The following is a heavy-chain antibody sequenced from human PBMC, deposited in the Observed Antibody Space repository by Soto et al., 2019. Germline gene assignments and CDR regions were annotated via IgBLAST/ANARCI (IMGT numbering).Heavy chain of an antibody. V-gene: IGHV1-69*13. CDR1: GCTFSSYR. D-gene: IGHD6-13*01. CDR3: ARDSGAKLSSS. Sequence: SVKVSCKASGCTFSSYRFNWVRQARGQGLEWLGGIVPIYRTADYAQKFQGRVTITADESTRTVYLELSSLKSQDTALYYCARDSGAKLSSSWGQGTLVTVSS. J-gene: IGHJ4*02. CDR2: IVPIYRTA.